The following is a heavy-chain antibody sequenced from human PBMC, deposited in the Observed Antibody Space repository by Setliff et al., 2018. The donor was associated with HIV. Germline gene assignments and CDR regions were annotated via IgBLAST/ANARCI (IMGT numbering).Heavy chain of an antibody. Sequence: KPGGSLRLSCVTSGFNFANAWMSWVRQAPGRGLQWVGRIESRIDGGTTHYAAPVKGRFTISRDDSTNTLYLQMNSLRTEDTAFYYCATAGHGSLDFDYWGQGTRVTVSS. J-gene: IGHJ4*02. V-gene: IGHV3-15*04. CDR3: ATAGHGSLDFDY. D-gene: IGHD1-1*01. CDR1: GFNFANAW. CDR2: IESRIDGGTT.